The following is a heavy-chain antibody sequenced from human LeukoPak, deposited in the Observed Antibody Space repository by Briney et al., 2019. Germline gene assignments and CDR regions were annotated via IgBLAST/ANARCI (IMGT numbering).Heavy chain of an antibody. CDR3: ARGPDSSNSLWAFDI. D-gene: IGHD6-13*01. V-gene: IGHV3-13*01. Sequence: TGGSLRLSCAASGFTFSSYDMHWVRQATGKGLEWVSGIGTAGDTYYPGSVKGRFTISREKAKNSLYLQMNSLRAGDTAVYYCARGPDSSNSLWAFDIWGQGTTVTVSS. CDR2: IGTAGDT. J-gene: IGHJ3*02. CDR1: GFTFSSYD.